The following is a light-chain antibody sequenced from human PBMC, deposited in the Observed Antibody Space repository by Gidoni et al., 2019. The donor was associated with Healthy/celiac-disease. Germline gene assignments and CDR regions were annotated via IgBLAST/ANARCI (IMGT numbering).Light chain of an antibody. CDR1: SSDVGGYNY. Sequence: QSALTQPASVSRSPGQSITISCTGTSSDVGGYNYVSWYQQHPGKPPKLMIYEVSNLPSGVSNRFSGSKSGNTASLTISGLQAEDEADYYCSSYTSSSTLFGGGTKLTVL. CDR2: EVS. V-gene: IGLV2-14*01. CDR3: SSYTSSSTL. J-gene: IGLJ2*01.